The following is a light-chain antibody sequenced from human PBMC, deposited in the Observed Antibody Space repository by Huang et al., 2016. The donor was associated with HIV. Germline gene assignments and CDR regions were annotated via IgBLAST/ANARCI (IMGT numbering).Light chain of an antibody. CDR2: GAT. CDR3: QHLKNYPYT. CDR1: QDIRTY. V-gene: IGKV1-9*01. J-gene: IGKJ2*01. Sequence: IQLTQSPSSLSASVGDRVTITCRASQDIRTYLAWYQQRPGRAPKLLIDGATTLPTGVPSRFSGSGSGTDFTLTINSLEPEDSATYYCQHLKNYPYTFGQGTKVEIK.